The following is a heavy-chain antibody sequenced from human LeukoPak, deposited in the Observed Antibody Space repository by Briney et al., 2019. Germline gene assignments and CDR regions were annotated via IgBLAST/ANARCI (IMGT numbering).Heavy chain of an antibody. V-gene: IGHV4-39*07. J-gene: IGHJ6*03. CDR1: GGSISSSSYY. Sequence: SETLSLTCTVSGGSISSSSYYWGWIRQPPGKGLEWIGSIYYSGITNYNPSLKSRVTISVDTSKEQFSLKLSSVTAADTAVYYCARGRNSYGYYMDVWGKGTTVTVSS. CDR2: IYYSGIT. CDR3: ARGRNSYGYYMDV. D-gene: IGHD5-18*01.